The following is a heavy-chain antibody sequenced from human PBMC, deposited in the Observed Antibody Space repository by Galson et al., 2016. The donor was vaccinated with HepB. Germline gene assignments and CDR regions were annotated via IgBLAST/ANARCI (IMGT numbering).Heavy chain of an antibody. CDR1: GFTFGDYS. V-gene: IGHV3-49*03. J-gene: IGHJ4*02. CDR2: IRSKAYGGTA. CDR3: SRHWRRHTPDY. Sequence: SLRLSCASSGFTFGDYSMSWFRQAPGKGLEWVGFIRSKAYGGTAEYAASVKDRFTTSRDDFKGIAYLQLNSLKPEDTGVYYCSRHWRRHTPDYWGQGTLVTVSS.